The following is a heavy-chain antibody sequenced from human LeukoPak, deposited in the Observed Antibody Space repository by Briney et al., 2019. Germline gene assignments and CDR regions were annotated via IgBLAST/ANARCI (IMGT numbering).Heavy chain of an antibody. D-gene: IGHD6-13*01. CDR3: ARQSMAAARPEGFDY. Sequence: PSQTLSLTCTVSGGSISSGGYYWSWIRQHPGKGLEWIGYIYYSGSTYYNPSLKSRVTISVDTSKNQFSLKLSSMTAADTAVYYCARQSMAAARPEGFDYWGQGTLVTVSS. CDR1: GGSISSGGYY. CDR2: IYYSGST. V-gene: IGHV4-31*03. J-gene: IGHJ4*02.